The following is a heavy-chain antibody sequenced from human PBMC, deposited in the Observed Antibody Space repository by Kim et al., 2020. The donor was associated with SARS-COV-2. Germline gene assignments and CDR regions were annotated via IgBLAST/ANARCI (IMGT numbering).Heavy chain of an antibody. J-gene: IGHJ5*02. V-gene: IGHV3-23*01. D-gene: IGHD6-13*01. Sequence: GGSLRLSCAASGFTFSSYAMSWVRQAPGKGLEWVSAISGSGGSTYYADSVKGQFTISRDNSKNTLYLQMNSLRAEDTAVYYCAKDGWGSSHNWFDPWGQGTLVTVSS. CDR1: GFTFSSYA. CDR2: ISGSGGST. CDR3: AKDGWGSSHNWFDP.